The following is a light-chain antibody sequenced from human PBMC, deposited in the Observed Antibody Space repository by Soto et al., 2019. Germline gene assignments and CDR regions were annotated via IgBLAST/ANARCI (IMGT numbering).Light chain of an antibody. CDR3: QQYYNWPRT. Sequence: FVLAQAPGTLSLCAGERATLSCWSSQTISSSSLAWYQQKGGQAPRLLIYGASTRATGLPARFSGTGSGTEFTLTINSLQAEDSAVYYCQQYYNWPRTFGQGTRLEIK. CDR1: QTISSS. J-gene: IGKJ5*01. V-gene: IGKV3-15*01. CDR2: GAS.